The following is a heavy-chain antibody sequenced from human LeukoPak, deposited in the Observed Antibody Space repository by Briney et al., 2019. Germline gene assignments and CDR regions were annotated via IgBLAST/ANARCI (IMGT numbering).Heavy chain of an antibody. CDR3: AKDGSWSCTD. Sequence: PGGSLRLSCAASGLPFSRNAMHWVRQGPGKGLEWVSYIAHHGNNKYYADSVKGRFTISRDNSKGTLFLQMNSLRPHDTAVYYCAKDGSWSCTDWGQGTLVTVSS. J-gene: IGHJ4*02. CDR1: GLPFSRNA. V-gene: IGHV3-30*02. D-gene: IGHD2-8*02. CDR2: IAHHGNNK.